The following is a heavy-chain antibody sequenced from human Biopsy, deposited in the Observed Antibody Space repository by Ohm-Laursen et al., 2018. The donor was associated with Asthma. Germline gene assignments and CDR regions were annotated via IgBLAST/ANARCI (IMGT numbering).Heavy chain of an antibody. CDR1: GYTFINYA. V-gene: IGHV1-3*01. J-gene: IGHJ3*02. Sequence: ASVKVSCKASGYTFINYAIHWVRQAPGQRLEWMGWINAGKGNTKYSQKFQGRVTISRDTSASTAYMDLSSLRSEDTAVYYCARTYYDFLTGQVNDAFDMWGQGTMVTVSS. CDR3: ARTYYDFLTGQVNDAFDM. CDR2: INAGKGNT. D-gene: IGHD3-9*01.